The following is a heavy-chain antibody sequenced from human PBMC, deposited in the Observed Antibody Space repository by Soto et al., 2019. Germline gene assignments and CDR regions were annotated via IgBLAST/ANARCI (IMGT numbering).Heavy chain of an antibody. D-gene: IGHD3-16*01. CDR1: SGSISSNHW. CDR3: SGESGSITVRGPFGI. V-gene: IGHV4-4*02. J-gene: IGHJ3*02. Sequence: SETLSLTCTVTSGSISSNHWWSWVRQSLGQGLEWIGEIYPGGSTNFNASLMSRVSISIDRSKSQFSQRLRSVTSADTAVYYCSGESGSITVRGPFGIWGEGRLVTVSS. CDR2: IYPGGST.